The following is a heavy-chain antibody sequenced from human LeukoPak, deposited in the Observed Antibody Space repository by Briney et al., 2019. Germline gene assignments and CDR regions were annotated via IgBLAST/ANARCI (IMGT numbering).Heavy chain of an antibody. CDR2: INHSGST. J-gene: IGHJ1*01. D-gene: IGHD3-10*01. V-gene: IGHV4-34*01. CDR1: GGSFSGYY. Sequence: SETLSLTCAVYGGSFSGYYWSWIRQPPGKGLEWIGEINHSGSTNYNPSLESRVTISVDTSKNQFSLKLSSVTAADTAVYYCAREYGSGSYYNQKYFQHWGQGTLVTVSS. CDR3: AREYGSGSYYNQKYFQH.